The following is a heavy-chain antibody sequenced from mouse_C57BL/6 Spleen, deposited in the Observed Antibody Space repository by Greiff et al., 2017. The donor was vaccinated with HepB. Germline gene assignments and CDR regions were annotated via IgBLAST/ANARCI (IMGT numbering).Heavy chain of an antibody. CDR3: ARHAGGGNYFYYAMDY. CDR2: FYPGSGSI. CDR1: GYTFTEYT. Sequence: VQLQESGAELVKPGASVKLSCKASGYTFTEYTIHWVKQRSGQGLEWIGWFYPGSGSIKYNEKFKDKATLTADKSSSTVYMELSRLTSEDSAVYFCARHAGGGNYFYYAMDYWGQGTSVTVSS. V-gene: IGHV1-62-2*01. D-gene: IGHD2-1*01. J-gene: IGHJ4*01.